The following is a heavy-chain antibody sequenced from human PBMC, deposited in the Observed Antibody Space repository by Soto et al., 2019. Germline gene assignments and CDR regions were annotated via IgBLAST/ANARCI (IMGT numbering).Heavy chain of an antibody. J-gene: IGHJ4*02. CDR2: ISSSSSYI. D-gene: IGHD4-17*01. V-gene: IGHV3-21*04. CDR3: AREAYGDYENYFDY. Sequence: GGSLRLSCAASGFTFSTYSMNWVRQAPGKGLEWVSSISSSSSYISYADSVKGRFTISRDNAKNSLYLQMDSLRAEDTAVYYCAREAYGDYENYFDYWGQGTLVTVSS. CDR1: GFTFSTYS.